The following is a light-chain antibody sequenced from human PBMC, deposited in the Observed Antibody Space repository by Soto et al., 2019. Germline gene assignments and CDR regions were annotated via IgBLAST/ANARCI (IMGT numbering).Light chain of an antibody. CDR3: QRYDISPFP. J-gene: IGKJ2*01. V-gene: IGKV3-20*01. CDR2: GVS. Sequence: EIVLTQSPGTLSLSPGERATLSCRASQSVSSTYLAWYQQKPGQAPRLLIYGVSSRATGIPDRLSGSGSGTGFTLNISRLEPEDSAVYYCQRYDISPFPFGQGTKLEIK. CDR1: QSVSSTY.